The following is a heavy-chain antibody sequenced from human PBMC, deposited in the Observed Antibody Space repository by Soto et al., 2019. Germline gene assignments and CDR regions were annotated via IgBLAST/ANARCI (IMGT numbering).Heavy chain of an antibody. CDR1: GFTFSNAL. Sequence: GGSLRLSCAASGFTFSNALMTWVRQAPGKGLGWIGRIKSKTDGGTIYYAAAVKGRFTISRDDSKNTVYLQMNSLKTEDTAVYYCTTTGTIDHWGQGTMVTVSS. CDR2: IKSKTDGGTI. CDR3: TTTGTIDH. J-gene: IGHJ4*02. D-gene: IGHD1-1*01. V-gene: IGHV3-15*01.